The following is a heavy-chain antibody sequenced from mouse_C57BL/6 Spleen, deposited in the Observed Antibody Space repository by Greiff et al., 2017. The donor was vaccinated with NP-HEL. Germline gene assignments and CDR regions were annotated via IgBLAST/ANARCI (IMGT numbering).Heavy chain of an antibody. CDR3: ARDGYYYGSSYPYAMDY. V-gene: IGHV1-64*01. CDR2: IHPNSGST. CDR1: GYTFTSYW. Sequence: QVQLQQPGAELVKPGASVKLSCKASGYTFTSYWMHWVKQRPGQGLEWIGMIHPNSGSTNYNEKFKSKATLTVDKSSSTAYMQLSRLTSEDSAVYYCARDGYYYGSSYPYAMDYWGQGTSVTVSS. J-gene: IGHJ4*01. D-gene: IGHD1-1*01.